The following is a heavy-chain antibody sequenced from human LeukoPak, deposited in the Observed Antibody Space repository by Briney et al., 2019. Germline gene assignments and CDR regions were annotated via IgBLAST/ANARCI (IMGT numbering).Heavy chain of an antibody. J-gene: IGHJ6*03. Sequence: TLSLTCTVSGGSISSGSYYWSWIRQPAGKGLEWIGRIYTSGSTNYNPSLKSRVTISVDTSKNQFSLKLSSVTAADTAVYYCASLQSNSYYHYYMDVWGKGTTVTVSS. CDR1: GGSISSGSYY. D-gene: IGHD4-11*01. CDR2: IYTSGST. V-gene: IGHV4-61*02. CDR3: ASLQSNSYYHYYMDV.